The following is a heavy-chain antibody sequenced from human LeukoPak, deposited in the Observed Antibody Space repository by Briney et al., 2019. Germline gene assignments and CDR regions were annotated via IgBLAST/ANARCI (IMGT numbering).Heavy chain of an antibody. CDR2: MNPNSGNT. D-gene: IGHD1-26*01. Sequence: ASVKVSCKASGYTFASYDINWVRRATGQGLEWMGWMNPNSGNTGYAQKFQGRVTMTRNTSISTAYMELSSLRSEDTAVYYCARDGRKSGALPSTLDYWGQGTLVTVSS. CDR1: GYTFASYD. V-gene: IGHV1-8*01. CDR3: ARDGRKSGALPSTLDY. J-gene: IGHJ4*02.